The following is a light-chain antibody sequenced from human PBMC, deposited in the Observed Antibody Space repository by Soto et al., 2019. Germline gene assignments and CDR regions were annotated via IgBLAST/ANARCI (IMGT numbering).Light chain of an antibody. V-gene: IGKV1-5*03. CDR3: QHYNSYPEA. CDR1: QTISSG. Sequence: DIEITQSPSTRPGSVGDRFTITCRASQTISSGLAWYRQKLGKAPKLLIYKASTLKSGVQSRFSGSGSGPEFTRTISSLQPDDVATDYCQHYNSYPEAFGQGTQVDIK. CDR2: KAS. J-gene: IGKJ1*01.